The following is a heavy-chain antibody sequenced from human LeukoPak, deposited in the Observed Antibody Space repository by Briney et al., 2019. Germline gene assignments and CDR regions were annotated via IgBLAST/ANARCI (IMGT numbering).Heavy chain of an antibody. J-gene: IGHJ4*02. Sequence: SETLSLTCTVSGGSITSSLYYWAWIRQPPGKGLEWIGSIFYSGTTHYNPSLKSPVIISIDTSKSQYSLKLTSVTAADTAVYYCARSSLGPMVYFDYWGQGTLVTVSS. CDR1: GGSITSSLYY. D-gene: IGHD4/OR15-4a*01. V-gene: IGHV4-39*07. CDR2: IFYSGTT. CDR3: ARSSLGPMVYFDY.